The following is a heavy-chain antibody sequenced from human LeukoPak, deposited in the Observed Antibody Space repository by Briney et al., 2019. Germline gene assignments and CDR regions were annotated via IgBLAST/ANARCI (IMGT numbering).Heavy chain of an antibody. CDR2: IYPNSGGT. Sequence: ASVKDSCKASGYTFTGYYMHWVRQAPGQGLERMGWIYPNSGGTNYAQDLHGRVTMSRDTSISTASMELSRLRSDDTAVYNSVRAGDSGILAWGQRNLVTVSS. J-gene: IGHJ5*02. CDR1: GYTFTGYY. CDR3: VRAGDSGILA. D-gene: IGHD1-26*01. V-gene: IGHV1-2*02.